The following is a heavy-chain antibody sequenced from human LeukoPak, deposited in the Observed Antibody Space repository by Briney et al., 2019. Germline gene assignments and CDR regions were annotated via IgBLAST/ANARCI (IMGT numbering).Heavy chain of an antibody. V-gene: IGHV3-30*02. CDR1: GFTFSRCA. J-gene: IGHJ4*02. CDR3: VKDFWLDYGDW. Sequence: PGGSLTLSCAASGFTFSRCAMHWVRQAPGKGLEWVAYIGYDGNNKYYADSVKGRFTISRDNSKNTLYLQMNSLTTEDTAVYYCVKDFWLDYGDWGGQGTVVTVSS. CDR2: IGYDGNNK. D-gene: IGHD4-17*01.